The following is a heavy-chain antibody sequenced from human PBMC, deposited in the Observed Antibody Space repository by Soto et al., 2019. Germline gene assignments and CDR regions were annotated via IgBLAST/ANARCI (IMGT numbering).Heavy chain of an antibody. CDR3: ASMIGDPVLSFDS. V-gene: IGHV4-59*01. Sequence: QVQLQESGPGLVKPSETLSLTCTVSGGSISSYYWSWIRQRPGKGLEWIGFIFYSGSTSYNPSLKSRVTISIATSEYQFSPKLNSVTAADTAVYYCASMIGDPVLSFDSWGQGTLVAVSS. D-gene: IGHD3-10*02. CDR2: IFYSGST. CDR1: GGSISSYY. J-gene: IGHJ5*01.